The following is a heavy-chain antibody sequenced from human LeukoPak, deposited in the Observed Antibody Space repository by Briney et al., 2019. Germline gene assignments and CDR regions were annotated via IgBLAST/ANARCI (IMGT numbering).Heavy chain of an antibody. D-gene: IGHD3-10*01. V-gene: IGHV1-2*02. CDR2: INPNSGGT. CDR1: GYTFTGYY. CDR3: ARARGGSGSYFEIDAFDI. J-gene: IGHJ3*02. Sequence: ASVKVSCKASGYTFTGYYMHWVRQAPGQGLEWMGWINPNSGGTNYAQKFQGRVTMTRDTSISTAYMELSRLRSDDTAVYYCARARGGSGSYFEIDAFDIWGQGTMVTVSS.